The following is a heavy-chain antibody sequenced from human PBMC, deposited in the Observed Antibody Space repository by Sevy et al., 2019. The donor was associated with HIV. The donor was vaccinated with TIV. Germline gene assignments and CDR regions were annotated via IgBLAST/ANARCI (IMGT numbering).Heavy chain of an antibody. J-gene: IGHJ6*03. V-gene: IGHV3-23*01. CDR1: GFIFTAYP. CDR3: DRGVGVLLGFYYYYMDV. CDR2: ISISGGDT. Sequence: GGSLRLSCAASGFIFTAYPLTWVRQAPGKGLQWVSTISISGGDTYYGDSVRGRRTSSRDNSNNTIYLQMNSLRAEDTAVYYCDRGVGVLLGFYYYYMDVWGKGTPVTVSS. D-gene: IGHD3-10*01.